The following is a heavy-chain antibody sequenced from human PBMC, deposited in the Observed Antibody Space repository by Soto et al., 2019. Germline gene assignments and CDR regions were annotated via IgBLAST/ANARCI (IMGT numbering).Heavy chain of an antibody. D-gene: IGHD3-10*01. CDR1: GFSLSTSGMS. CDR3: ARTHTLYGSGSYFDY. Sequence: GSGPTLVNPTQTLTLTCTFSGFSLSTSGMSVSWIRQPPGKALEWLARIDWDDDKYYSTSLKTRLTISKDTSKNQVVLTMTNMDPVDTATYYCARTHTLYGSGSYFDYWGQGTLVTVSS. J-gene: IGHJ4*02. V-gene: IGHV2-70*11. CDR2: IDWDDDK.